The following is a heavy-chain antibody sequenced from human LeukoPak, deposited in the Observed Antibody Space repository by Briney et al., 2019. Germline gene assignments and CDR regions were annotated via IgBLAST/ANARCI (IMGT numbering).Heavy chain of an antibody. CDR2: ISITGGST. CDR3: ATLSVAAGDWDDDF. Sequence: GGSLRLSCAASGFTFNTYPMHWVRQAPGKGLEWVSGISITGGSTYYTDSVKGRFTISRDNSKNTLYLQMNSLRVEDTAVYYCATLSVAAGDWDDDFWGQGTLLTVSS. D-gene: IGHD6-13*01. CDR1: GFTFNTYP. V-gene: IGHV3-23*01. J-gene: IGHJ4*02.